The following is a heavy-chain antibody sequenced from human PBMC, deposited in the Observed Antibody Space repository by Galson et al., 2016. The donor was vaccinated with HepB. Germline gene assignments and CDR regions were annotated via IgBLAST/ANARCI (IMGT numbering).Heavy chain of an antibody. CDR1: GFTFSSYG. Sequence: SLRLSCAASGFTFSSYGMHWVRQAPGKRLEWVAVIWYDGSNKYYVDSVKGRFTISRDKSKNTLYLQMNSLRAEDTAVYYCARGKRYYDFWSGHEHDYWGQGTLVTVSS. CDR2: IWYDGSNK. CDR3: ARGKRYYDFWSGHEHDY. V-gene: IGHV3-33*01. D-gene: IGHD3-3*01. J-gene: IGHJ4*02.